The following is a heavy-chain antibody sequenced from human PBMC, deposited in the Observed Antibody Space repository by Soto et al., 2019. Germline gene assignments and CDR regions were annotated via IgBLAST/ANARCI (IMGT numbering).Heavy chain of an antibody. CDR2: IVVGIGNT. CDR3: AARNLDSSSYYGMDV. CDR1: GFTFTSSA. V-gene: IGHV1-58*01. Sequence: ASVKVSCKASGFTFTSSAVQWVRQARGQRLEWIGWIVVGIGNTNYAQKFQERVTITRDISTSTAYMELSSLRSEDTAVYYCAARNLDSSSYYGMDVWGQGTTVTVSS. D-gene: IGHD6-6*01. J-gene: IGHJ6*02.